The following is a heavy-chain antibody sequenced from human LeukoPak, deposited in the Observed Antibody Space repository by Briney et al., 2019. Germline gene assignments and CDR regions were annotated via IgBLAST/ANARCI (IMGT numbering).Heavy chain of an antibody. CDR3: ARVDSTQTFPFDS. Sequence: SETLSLTCTVSGGSISSYYWSWIRQPPGKGLEWIGYIHYSGSTNYNPSLKSRVTISVDTSKNQFSLKLSSVTAADTAVYYCARVDSTQTFPFDSWGQGTLVTVSS. V-gene: IGHV4-59*12. D-gene: IGHD2-2*01. CDR1: GGSISSYY. CDR2: IHYSGST. J-gene: IGHJ4*02.